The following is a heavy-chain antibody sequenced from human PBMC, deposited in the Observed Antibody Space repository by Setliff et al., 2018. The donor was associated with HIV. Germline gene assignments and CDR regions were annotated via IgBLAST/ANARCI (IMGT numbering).Heavy chain of an antibody. D-gene: IGHD3-3*01. CDR1: GYTFTSYD. Sequence: ASVKVSCKASGYTFTSYDINWVRQATGQGLEWMGWMNPNSGNTGYAQKFQGRVTMTRNTSISTAYMELSSLRSEDTAVYYCARDLRDFWSGYSPVGYFDLWGRGTLVTVSS. CDR2: MNPNSGNT. CDR3: ARDLRDFWSGYSPVGYFDL. V-gene: IGHV1-8*01. J-gene: IGHJ2*01.